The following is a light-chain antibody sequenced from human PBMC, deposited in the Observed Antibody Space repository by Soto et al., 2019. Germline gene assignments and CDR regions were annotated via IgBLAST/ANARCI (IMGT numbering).Light chain of an antibody. CDR2: AAS. V-gene: IGKV3-15*01. CDR1: QSVSSN. CDR3: QQYDNWWT. Sequence: IAMTPSQSTLSVSPGERATLSCRASQSVSSNLAWYQQKPGQAPRVLIYAASTRATGIPDRFSGSGSGTEFTLTISSLHSEDFGVYYCQQYDNWWTFGQGTKVDIK. J-gene: IGKJ1*01.